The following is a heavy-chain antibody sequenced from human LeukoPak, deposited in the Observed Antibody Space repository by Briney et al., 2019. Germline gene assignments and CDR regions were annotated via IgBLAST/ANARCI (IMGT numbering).Heavy chain of an antibody. D-gene: IGHD3-22*01. CDR1: GGSISGYY. V-gene: IGHV4-59*08. Sequence: SETLSLTCTVSGGSISGYYWSWIRQPPGKGLEWVGFIYSSGSTSYSPSLESRVTISVDTSKNQFSLKLNFVTAEDTAVYFCARHGDSSGYSSTFYYDMDVWGQGTTVTVSS. J-gene: IGHJ6*02. CDR3: ARHGDSSGYSSTFYYDMDV. CDR2: IYSSGST.